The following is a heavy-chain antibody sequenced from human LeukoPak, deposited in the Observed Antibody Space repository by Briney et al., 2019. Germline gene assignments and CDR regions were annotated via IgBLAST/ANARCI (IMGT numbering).Heavy chain of an antibody. CDR3: TTDPGEYQLLSQYYYYGMDV. CDR1: GFTFSNAW. J-gene: IGHJ6*02. D-gene: IGHD2-2*01. V-gene: IGHV3-15*01. Sequence: TGGSLRLSCAASGFTFSNAWMSWVRQAPGKGLEWVGRIKSKTDGGTTDYAAPVKGRFTISRDDSKNTLYLQMNSLKTEDTAVYYCTTDPGEYQLLSQYYYYGMDVWGQGTTVTVSS. CDR2: IKSKTDGGTT.